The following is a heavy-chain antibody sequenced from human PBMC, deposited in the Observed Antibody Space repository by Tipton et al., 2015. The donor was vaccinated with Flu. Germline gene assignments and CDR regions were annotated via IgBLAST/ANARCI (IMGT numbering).Heavy chain of an antibody. CDR1: GGSFSAYY. V-gene: IGHV4-34*01. J-gene: IGHJ4*02. D-gene: IGHD5-12*01. Sequence: TLSLTCAVYGGSFSAYYWSWIRQPPGKGLEWVGEINHSGTTNYNPSLTSRVTISLDTSKNQFSLKLSSVTAADTAVYYCARIPNIVATKKMFDYWGQGTLVTVSS. CDR3: ARIPNIVATKKMFDY. CDR2: INHSGTT.